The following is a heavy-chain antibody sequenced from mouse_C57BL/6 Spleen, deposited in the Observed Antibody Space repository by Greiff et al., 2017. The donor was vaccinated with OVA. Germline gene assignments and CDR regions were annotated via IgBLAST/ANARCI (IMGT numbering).Heavy chain of an antibody. D-gene: IGHD4-1*02. J-gene: IGHJ1*03. CDR1: GFSLSTFGMG. CDR3: ARIASTGDWYFDV. CDR2: IWWDDDK. Sequence: QVQLKESGPGILQPSQTLSLTCSFSGFSLSTFGMGVGWIRQPSGKGLEWLAHIWWDDDKYYNPALKSRLTISKDTSKNQVVLKIANVDTADTATYYCARIASTGDWYFDVWGTGTTVTVSS. V-gene: IGHV8-8*01.